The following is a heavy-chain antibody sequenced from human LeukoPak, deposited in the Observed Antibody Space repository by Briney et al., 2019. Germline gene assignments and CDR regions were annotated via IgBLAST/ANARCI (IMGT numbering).Heavy chain of an antibody. Sequence: GGSLRLSCAASGFNFIRYWMRWVRQAPGKGLEWVANIKQDGSEKDYVDSVTGRFTVSRDNVKNSLYLQMNSLRVEDTAVYYCARASIPATFFDYWGQGILVTVSS. CDR3: ARASIPATFFDY. CDR2: IKQDGSEK. V-gene: IGHV3-7*01. D-gene: IGHD2-15*01. CDR1: GFNFIRYW. J-gene: IGHJ4*02.